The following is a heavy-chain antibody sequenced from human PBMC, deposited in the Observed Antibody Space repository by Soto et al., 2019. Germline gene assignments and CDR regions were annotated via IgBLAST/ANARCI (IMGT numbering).Heavy chain of an antibody. D-gene: IGHD3-3*01. CDR3: ARGGVSTRTFDY. CDR1: GYNFAGYW. V-gene: IGHV5-51*01. CDR2: IYPSDSDT. Sequence: PGESLQISCKGSGYNFAGYWIAWVRQMPGKGLELMGIIYPSDSDTRYRPSFQGQVTTSADKSINSAYLQWSSLRASDTAMYYCARGGVSTRTFDYWGQGTPVTVSS. J-gene: IGHJ4*02.